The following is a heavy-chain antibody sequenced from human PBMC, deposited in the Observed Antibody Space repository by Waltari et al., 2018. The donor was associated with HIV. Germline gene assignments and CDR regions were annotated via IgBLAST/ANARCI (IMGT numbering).Heavy chain of an antibody. CDR2: IRYDGSKK. D-gene: IGHD2-15*01. Sequence: QVQLVESGGGVVQPGGSLRLSCAASGVTFSSYGMHWVRQAPGKGLEWVTFIRYDGSKKHYADSVKGRFTISRDNSDNTLYLEMNSLRTEDTAVYYCATNIVVAATGTFDDWGQGTRVIVTA. CDR1: GVTFSSYG. CDR3: ATNIVVAATGTFDD. V-gene: IGHV3-30*02. J-gene: IGHJ4*02.